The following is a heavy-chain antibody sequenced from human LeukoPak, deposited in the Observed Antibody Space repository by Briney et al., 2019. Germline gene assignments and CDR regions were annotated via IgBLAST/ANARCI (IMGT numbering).Heavy chain of an antibody. CDR3: ATTPIYVGLTSD. Sequence: GGSLRLSCAASGFTFSSYAMSWVRQAPGKGLEWVSVIYSGGSTYYADSVKGRFTISRDNSKNTLYLQMNRLRAEDTAVYYCATTPIYVGLTSDWGQGTLVTVSS. CDR1: GFTFSSYA. CDR2: IYSGGST. J-gene: IGHJ4*02. V-gene: IGHV3-66*01. D-gene: IGHD3-9*01.